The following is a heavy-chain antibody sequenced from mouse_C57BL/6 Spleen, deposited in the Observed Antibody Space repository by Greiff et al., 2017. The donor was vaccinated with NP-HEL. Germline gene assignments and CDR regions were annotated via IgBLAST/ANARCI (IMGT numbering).Heavy chain of an antibody. CDR2: IWRGGST. Sequence: QVQLQQSGPGLVQPSQSLSITCTVSGFSLTSYGVHWVRQSPGKGLEWLGVIWRGGSTDYNAAFMSRLSITKDNSKSQVFFKMNSLQADDTAIYYCAKDFPPYYSNSYAMDYWGQGTSVTVSS. CDR1: GFSLTSYG. CDR3: AKDFPPYYSNSYAMDY. D-gene: IGHD2-5*01. V-gene: IGHV2-5*01. J-gene: IGHJ4*01.